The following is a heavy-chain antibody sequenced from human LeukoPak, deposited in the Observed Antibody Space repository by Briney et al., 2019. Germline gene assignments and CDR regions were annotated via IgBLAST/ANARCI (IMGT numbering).Heavy chain of an antibody. V-gene: IGHV3-48*01. Sequence: PGGSLRLSCAAPEVIFTNYSLNWVRQAPGKGLEWISYVSSSSSTMYYADSVKGRFTISRDNAKNSLYLQMNSLRAEDTAVYYCARELLGWLQVPGAFDIWGQGTKVTVSS. J-gene: IGHJ3*02. CDR2: VSSSSSTM. CDR3: ARELLGWLQVPGAFDI. D-gene: IGHD5-24*01. CDR1: EVIFTNYS.